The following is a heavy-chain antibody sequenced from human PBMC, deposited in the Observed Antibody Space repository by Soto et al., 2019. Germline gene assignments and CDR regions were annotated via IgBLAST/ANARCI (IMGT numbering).Heavy chain of an antibody. CDR1: GGSFSGYY. Sequence: SETLSLTCAVYGGSFSGYYWSWIRQPPGKGLEWIGEINHSGSTNYNPSLKSRVTISVDTSKNQFSLKLSSVTAADTAVYYCARRRVPARYYFDYWGQGTLVTVSS. V-gene: IGHV4-34*01. CDR2: INHSGST. CDR3: ARRRVPARYYFDY. J-gene: IGHJ4*02. D-gene: IGHD2-2*01.